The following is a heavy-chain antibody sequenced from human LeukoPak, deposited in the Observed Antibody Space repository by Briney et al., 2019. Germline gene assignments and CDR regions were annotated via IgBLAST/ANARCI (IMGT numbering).Heavy chain of an antibody. V-gene: IGHV3-74*01. Sequence: GGSLRLSCAASGFTFSNYWVHWVRQPPGKGLVWVSRIDSDGAYINYADSVKGQFTISRDNAKNTLSLQMNSLRAEDTAVYYCARGPGDYWGQGTLVTVSS. CDR2: IDSDGAYI. J-gene: IGHJ4*02. CDR3: ARGPGDY. CDR1: GFTFSNYW.